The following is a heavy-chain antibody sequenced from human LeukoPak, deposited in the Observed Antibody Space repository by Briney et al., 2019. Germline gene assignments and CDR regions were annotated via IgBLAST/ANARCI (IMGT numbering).Heavy chain of an antibody. D-gene: IGHD3-3*01. CDR1: GYTFTNYG. J-gene: IGHJ3*02. CDR3: ARDLSVGYDFWSGYQVGAFDI. CDR2: ISAYNGYT. Sequence: ASVKVSCKASGYTFTNYGFSWVRQAPGQGLEWMGWISAYNGYTDYAQKFQFRVTMTTDTSTSTAYMELSRLRSDDTAVYYCARDLSVGYDFWSGYQVGAFDIWGQGTMVTVSS. V-gene: IGHV1-18*01.